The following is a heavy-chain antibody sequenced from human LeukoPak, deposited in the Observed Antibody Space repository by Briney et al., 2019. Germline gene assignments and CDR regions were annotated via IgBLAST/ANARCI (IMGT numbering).Heavy chain of an antibody. J-gene: IGHJ4*02. Sequence: ASVKVSCKVSGYTLTELSMHWERQAPGKGLEWMGGFDPEDGETIYAQKFQGRVTMTEDTSTDTAYMELSSLRSEDTAVYYCATVYYYDSSGYHQFDYWGQGTLVTVSS. CDR1: GYTLTELS. V-gene: IGHV1-24*01. CDR2: FDPEDGET. CDR3: ATVYYYDSSGYHQFDY. D-gene: IGHD3-22*01.